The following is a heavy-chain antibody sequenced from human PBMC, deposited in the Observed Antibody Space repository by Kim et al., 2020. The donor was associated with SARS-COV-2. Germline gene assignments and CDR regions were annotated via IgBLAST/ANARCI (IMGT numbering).Heavy chain of an antibody. CDR1: GYSFTSYW. D-gene: IGHD2-15*01. V-gene: IGHV5-51*01. J-gene: IGHJ6*02. CDR3: ALWYFGGYCSGGSCYNYYGMDV. CDR2: IYPGDSDT. Sequence: GESLKISCKGSGYSFTSYWIGWVRQMPGKGLEWMGIIYPGDSDTRYSPSFQGQVTISADKSISTAYLQWSSLKASDTAMYYCALWYFGGYCSGGSCYNYYGMDVWGQGTTVTVSS.